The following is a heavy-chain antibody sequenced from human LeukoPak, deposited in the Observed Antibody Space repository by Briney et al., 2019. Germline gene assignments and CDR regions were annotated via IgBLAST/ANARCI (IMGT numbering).Heavy chain of an antibody. CDR2: IYYSGST. J-gene: IGHJ4*02. CDR1: GGSIRSADYY. V-gene: IGHV4-30-4*01. Sequence: PSQTLSLTCTVSGGSIRSADYYWSWIRQPPGKGLEWIGYIYYSGSTYYSPSLKSRVTISVDMSTNQFSLRLTSVTAAVTAVYFCARVHRDGYSYLYHYFDYWGQGTLVTVSA. CDR3: ARVHRDGYSYLYHYFDY. D-gene: IGHD5-24*01.